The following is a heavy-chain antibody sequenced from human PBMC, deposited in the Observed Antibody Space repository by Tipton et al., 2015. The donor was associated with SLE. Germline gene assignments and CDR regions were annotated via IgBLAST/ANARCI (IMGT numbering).Heavy chain of an antibody. CDR1: GFTFSSYS. J-gene: IGHJ3*02. V-gene: IGHV3-21*06. CDR3: ARDRAVGGPDAFEI. CDR2: ISSSSSYI. Sequence: SLRLSCAASGFTFSSYSMNWVRQAPGKGLEWVSSISSSSSYIYYADSVKGRFTISRDNAKNTQYLQMNSLRVEDTAVYYCARDRAVGGPDAFEIWGQGTMVTVSS. D-gene: IGHD6-19*01.